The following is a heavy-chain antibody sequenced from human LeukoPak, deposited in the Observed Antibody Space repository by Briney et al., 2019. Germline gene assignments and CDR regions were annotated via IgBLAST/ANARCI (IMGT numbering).Heavy chain of an antibody. J-gene: IGHJ4*02. D-gene: IGHD2-2*02. CDR1: GYSFSGSY. V-gene: IGHV1-2*02. CDR2: INPNNGVT. Sequence: GASVKVSCKASGYSFSGSYLHWVRQAPGQELEWMGWINPNNGVTKYAQKFQGRVTMTRDTSISTAYMELSRLRSDDTAVYYCARVIEEGYYTFSIDYWGQGTLVTVSS. CDR3: ARVIEEGYYTFSIDY.